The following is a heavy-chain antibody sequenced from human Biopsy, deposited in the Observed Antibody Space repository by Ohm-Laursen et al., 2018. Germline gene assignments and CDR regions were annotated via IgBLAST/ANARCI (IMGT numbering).Heavy chain of an antibody. CDR3: ARDRMVTIITLVRADTFDI. Sequence: ASVKVSCKASGYTFTDYYIHWVRQVPGQGLEWIGWINPNSGATNSAQNFQGRVTMTSDTSISTAYIELRRLISDDTAVYFCARDRMVTIITLVRADTFDIWGQGTLVSVSS. CDR2: INPNSGAT. V-gene: IGHV1-2*02. J-gene: IGHJ3*02. CDR1: GYTFTDYY. D-gene: IGHD3-10*01.